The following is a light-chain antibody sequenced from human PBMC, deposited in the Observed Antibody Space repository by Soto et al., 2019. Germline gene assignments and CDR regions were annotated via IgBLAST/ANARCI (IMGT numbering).Light chain of an antibody. CDR2: GAS. CDR3: QQYGSSLPLYT. V-gene: IGKV3-20*01. J-gene: IGKJ2*01. CDR1: QSVSSSY. Sequence: EIVLTQSPGTLSLSPGERATLSCRASQSVSSSYLAWYQQKPCQAPRLLIYGASSRATGIPDRFSGSGSGTDFTLTISRLEPEDFAVYYCQQYGSSLPLYTFGQGTKLEIK.